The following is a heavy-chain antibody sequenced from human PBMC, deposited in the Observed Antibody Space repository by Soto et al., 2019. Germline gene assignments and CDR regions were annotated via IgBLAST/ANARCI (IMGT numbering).Heavy chain of an antibody. D-gene: IGHD6-13*01. V-gene: IGHV1-18*01. J-gene: IGHJ6*02. CDR1: GYTFTSYG. CDR3: ARDSSSWYPDHYYGMDV. Sequence: QVQLVQSGAEVKKPGASVKVSCKASGYTFTSYGISWVRQAPGQGLEWMGWISAYNGNTNYAQKLQCRVTMTTDTSTSTAYMELRSLRSDDTAVYYCARDSSSWYPDHYYGMDVWGQGTTVTVSS. CDR2: ISAYNGNT.